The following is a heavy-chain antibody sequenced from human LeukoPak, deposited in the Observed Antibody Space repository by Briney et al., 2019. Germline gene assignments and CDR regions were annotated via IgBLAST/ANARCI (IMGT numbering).Heavy chain of an antibody. D-gene: IGHD6-19*01. CDR1: GVPFSNYY. V-gene: IGHV4-34*01. J-gene: IGHJ4*02. CDR3: TRAVAGHPD. CDR2: INHIGYT. Sequence: SETLSLTCAVSGVPFSNYYWSWVRQSPRQGLEWIGEINHIGYTNYNPSLKSRVTMSIDTSKNQFSLTLTSVTAADAGVYYCTRAVAGHPDWGQGTLVTVSS.